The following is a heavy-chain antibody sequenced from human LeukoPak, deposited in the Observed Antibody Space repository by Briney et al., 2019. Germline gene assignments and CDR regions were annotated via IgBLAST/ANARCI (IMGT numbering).Heavy chain of an antibody. J-gene: IGHJ3*02. CDR3: ARGIDSGSPPLGTFEI. CDR2: ISAYNGNT. V-gene: IGHV1-18*01. CDR1: GYTFTSYG. Sequence: ASVKVSCKASGYTFTSYGITWVRQAPGQGLEWMGWISAYNGNTNYAQKLQGRVTMTRDTSTSTAYMELRSLRSDDTAIYYCARGIDSGSPPLGTFEIWGQGTMDTVSS. D-gene: IGHD1-26*01.